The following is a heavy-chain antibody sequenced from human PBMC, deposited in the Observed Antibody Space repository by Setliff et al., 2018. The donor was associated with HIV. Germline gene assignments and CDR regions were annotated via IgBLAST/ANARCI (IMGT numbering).Heavy chain of an antibody. Sequence: GGSLRLSCVASGFAFDDYSMHWVRPAPGKGLEWVSLISWDGSSTFYADSVKGRFTVSRDNSKNSLYLQMNSLRTEDTALYYFVKGDCTSSSCELESWGQGTRVTASS. CDR2: ISWDGSST. CDR3: VKGDCTSSSCELES. V-gene: IGHV3-43*01. D-gene: IGHD2-2*01. J-gene: IGHJ4*02. CDR1: GFAFDDYS.